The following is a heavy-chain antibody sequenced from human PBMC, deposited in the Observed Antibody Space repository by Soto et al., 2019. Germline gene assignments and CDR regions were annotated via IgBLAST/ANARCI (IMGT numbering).Heavy chain of an antibody. CDR1: GYTFTSYY. J-gene: IGHJ3*02. CDR3: TRDYDYIWGSYRYSLDAFDI. CDR2: INPSGGST. Sequence: VKVSCKASGYTFTSYYMHWVRQAPGQGLEWMGIINPSGGSTSYAQKFQGRVTMTRDTSTSTVYMELSSLRSEDTAVYYCTRDYDYIWGSYRYSLDAFDIWGQGTMVTVSS. D-gene: IGHD3-16*02. V-gene: IGHV1-46*03.